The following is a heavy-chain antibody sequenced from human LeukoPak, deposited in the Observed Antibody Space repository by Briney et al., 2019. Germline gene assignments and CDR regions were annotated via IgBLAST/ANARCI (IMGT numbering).Heavy chain of an antibody. CDR2: IGTAGDT. V-gene: IGHV3-13*01. J-gene: IGHJ2*01. Sequence: GGSLRLSCAASGFTFSSYDMHWVRQATGKGLEWVSAIGTAGDTYYPGSVKGRFTISRENAKNSLYLQMNSLRAGDTAVYYCARDLRPDYYDSSGYYRYWYFDLWGRGTLVTVSS. D-gene: IGHD3-22*01. CDR1: GFTFSSYD. CDR3: ARDLRPDYYDSSGYYRYWYFDL.